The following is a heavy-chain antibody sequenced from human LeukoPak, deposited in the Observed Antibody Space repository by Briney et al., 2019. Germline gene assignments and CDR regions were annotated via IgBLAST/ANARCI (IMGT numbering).Heavy chain of an antibody. CDR3: ATETNGRHYDY. CDR1: GLTFSTSG. CDR2: IGPTGSAR. J-gene: IGHJ4*02. V-gene: IGHV3-21*06. Sequence: PGGSLRLSCTASGLTFSTSGFNWVRQAPGKGLEWVASIGPTGSARYYADSIKGRFTIPRDNPNNFLYLQMNSLRAEDTAVYYCATETNGRHYDYWGQGTLLTVSS. D-gene: IGHD1-14*01.